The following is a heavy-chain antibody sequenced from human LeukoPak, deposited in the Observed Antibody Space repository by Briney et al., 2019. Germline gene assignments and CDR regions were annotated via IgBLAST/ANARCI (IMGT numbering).Heavy chain of an antibody. CDR2: INSDGSAT. V-gene: IGHV3-74*01. CDR3: ASDSPYYGMDV. J-gene: IGHJ6*02. Sequence: RTGGSLRLSCAASGFPFSSYWMHWVRQVPGKGLLWVSRINSDGSATIYADSVRGRFTISRDNAKNTLYLQMSGLRVEDTAVYHCASDSPYYGMDVWGQGTTVTVSS. CDR1: GFPFSSYW.